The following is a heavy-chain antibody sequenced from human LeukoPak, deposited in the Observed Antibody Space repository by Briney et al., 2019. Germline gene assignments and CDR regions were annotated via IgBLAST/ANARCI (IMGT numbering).Heavy chain of an antibody. CDR3: ARPGVRGVIIHNWFDP. J-gene: IGHJ5*02. Sequence: PSETLSLTCTVSGGSISSYYWSWIWQPPGKGLEWIGYIYYSGSTNYNPSLKSRVTISVDTSKNQFSLKLSSVTAADTAVYYCARPGVRGVIIHNWFDPWGQGTLVTVSS. D-gene: IGHD3-10*01. CDR1: GGSISSYY. V-gene: IGHV4-59*01. CDR2: IYYSGST.